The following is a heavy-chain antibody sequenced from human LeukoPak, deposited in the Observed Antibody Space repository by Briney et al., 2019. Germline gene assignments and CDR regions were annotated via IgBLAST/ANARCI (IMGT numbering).Heavy chain of an antibody. V-gene: IGHV3-23*01. CDR2: ISGSGGST. CDR3: AKDPTRGSGWYPKTKFFQY. Sequence: GGSLRLSCTASGFTFSGYGMSWVRQAPGKGLEWVSAISGSGGSTYYADSVKGRFTISRDNSKNTLYLQMNSLRAEDTAVYYCAKDPTRGSGWYPKTKFFQYWGQGTLVTVSS. D-gene: IGHD6-19*01. CDR1: GFTFSGYG. J-gene: IGHJ1*01.